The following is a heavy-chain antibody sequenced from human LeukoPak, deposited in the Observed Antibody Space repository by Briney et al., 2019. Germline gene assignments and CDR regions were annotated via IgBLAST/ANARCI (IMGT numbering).Heavy chain of an antibody. V-gene: IGHV3-23*01. CDR2: ITGNGATT. Sequence: GGSLRLSCAGSGFTFSSSAMSWVRQTPGKGLDWVSSITGNGATTSYSDSVKGRFTISRDNSKNTLSLQMNSLRVEDTAVYYCAKERRRVDTEMVRSYYFENWGQGTLVTVSS. CDR1: GFTFSSSA. CDR3: AKERRRVDTEMVRSYYFEN. D-gene: IGHD5-18*01. J-gene: IGHJ4*02.